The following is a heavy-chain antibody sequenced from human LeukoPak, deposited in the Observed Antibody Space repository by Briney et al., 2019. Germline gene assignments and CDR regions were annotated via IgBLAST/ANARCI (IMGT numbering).Heavy chain of an antibody. CDR1: GGSFSGYY. CDR3: ARGIPFDP. J-gene: IGHJ5*02. CDR2: INHSGST. Sequence: SETLSLTCAVYGGSFSGYYWSWIRQPPGKGLEWIGEINHSGSTNYNPSLKSRVTISVDTSKNQFSLELSSVTAADTAVYYCARGIPFDPWGQGTLVTVSS. V-gene: IGHV4-34*01.